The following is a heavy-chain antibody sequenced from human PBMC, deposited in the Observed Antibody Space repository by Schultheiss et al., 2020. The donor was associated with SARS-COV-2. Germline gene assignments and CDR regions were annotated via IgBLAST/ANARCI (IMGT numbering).Heavy chain of an antibody. CDR1: GGTFSSYA. V-gene: IGHV3-23*01. D-gene: IGHD6-13*01. CDR3: AREYSSSSYYYGMDV. Sequence: SCKASGGTFSSYAISWVRQAPGQGLEWVSAISGSGGSTYYADSVKGRFTISRDNSKNTLYLQMNSLRAEDTAVYYCAREYSSSSYYYGMDVWGQGTTVTVSS. J-gene: IGHJ6*02. CDR2: ISGSGGST.